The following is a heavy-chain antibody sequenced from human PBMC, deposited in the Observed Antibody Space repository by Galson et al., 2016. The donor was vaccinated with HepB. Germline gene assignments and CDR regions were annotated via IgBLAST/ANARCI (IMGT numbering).Heavy chain of an antibody. CDR2: IYHSGNT. CDR1: GGSISSGNW. CDR3: AREQARAAFDI. Sequence: SETLSLTCTVSGGSISSGNWWSWVRQPPGKGLEWFGEIYHSGNTNYNPSFKNRVTISIDKSKNHFSLKLTSVTAADTAVYYCAREQARAAFDIWGQGTMVTVSS. J-gene: IGHJ3*02. V-gene: IGHV4-4*02.